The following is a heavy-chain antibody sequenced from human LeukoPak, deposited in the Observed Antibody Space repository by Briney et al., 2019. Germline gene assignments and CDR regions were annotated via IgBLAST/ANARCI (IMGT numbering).Heavy chain of an antibody. J-gene: IGHJ4*02. D-gene: IGHD3-10*01. CDR2: ISAGGGST. Sequence: GGSLRLSCAASGFTFSNYGMSWARQAPGKGLEWVSTISAGGGSTYYADSVTGRFTISRDNSKNTLYLQMNSLRAEDTAVYYCAKHTYYYGSGTHLDYWGQGTLVTVSS. CDR3: AKHTYYYGSGTHLDY. V-gene: IGHV3-23*01. CDR1: GFTFSNYG.